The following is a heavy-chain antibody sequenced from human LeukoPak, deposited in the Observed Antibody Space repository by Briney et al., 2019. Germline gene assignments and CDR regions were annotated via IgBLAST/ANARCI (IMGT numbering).Heavy chain of an antibody. J-gene: IGHJ2*01. CDR2: MNPNSGNT. Sequence: ASVKVSCKASGYTFTSYDINWVRQATGQGLEWMGWMNPNSGNTGYAQKFQGRVTMTRDTSTNTVYIKLSSLRSEDTAVYYCARGLWGRNYEDWYFDLWGRGTLVTVSS. V-gene: IGHV1-8*01. CDR1: GYTFTSYD. D-gene: IGHD1-7*01. CDR3: ARGLWGRNYEDWYFDL.